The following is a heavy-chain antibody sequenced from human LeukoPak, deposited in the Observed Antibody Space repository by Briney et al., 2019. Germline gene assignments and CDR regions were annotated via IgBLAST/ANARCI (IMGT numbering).Heavy chain of an antibody. CDR2: IWYDGSNK. CDR3: ARRGAVAGSPFDY. Sequence: GRSLRLSCAASGFTFSSYGMHWVRQAPGKGLEWVAVIWYDGSNKYYADSVKGRFTISRDNSKNTLYLQMDSLRAEDTAVYYCARRGAVAGSPFDYWGQGTLVTVSS. J-gene: IGHJ4*02. D-gene: IGHD6-19*01. V-gene: IGHV3-33*01. CDR1: GFTFSSYG.